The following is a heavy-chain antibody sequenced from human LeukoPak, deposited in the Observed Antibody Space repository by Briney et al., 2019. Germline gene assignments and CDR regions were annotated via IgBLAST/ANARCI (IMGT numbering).Heavy chain of an antibody. D-gene: IGHD3-22*01. J-gene: IGHJ4*02. Sequence: GGSLRLSCAASGFTFSSYAMSWVRQAPGKGLEWVSAISGSGGSTYYADSVKGRFTISRDSSKNTLYLQMNSLRAEDTAVYYCARSGSGYYYDSSGYYSMFPFDYWGQGTLVTVSS. CDR2: ISGSGGST. CDR1: GFTFSSYA. CDR3: ARSGSGYYYDSSGYYSMFPFDY. V-gene: IGHV3-23*01.